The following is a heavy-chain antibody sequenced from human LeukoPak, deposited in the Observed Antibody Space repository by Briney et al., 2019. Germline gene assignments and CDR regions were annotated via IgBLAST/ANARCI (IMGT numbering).Heavy chain of an antibody. CDR1: GFTFSSSA. J-gene: IGHJ4*02. D-gene: IGHD3-22*01. CDR3: AKDYYESSGSSLHFDY. CDR2: IKQDGSEK. V-gene: IGHV3-7*03. Sequence: GGSLRLSCAASGFTFSSSAMSWVRQAPGKGLEWVANIKQDGSEKYYVDSVKGRFTISRDNSKNTLYLQMNSLRDEDTAVYYCAKDYYESSGSSLHFDYWGQGTLVTVSS.